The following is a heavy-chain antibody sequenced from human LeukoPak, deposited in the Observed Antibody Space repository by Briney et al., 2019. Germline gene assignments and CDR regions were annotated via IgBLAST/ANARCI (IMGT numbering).Heavy chain of an antibody. Sequence: GGSLRLSCAASGFTVSSNYMSWVRHAPGKRLEWVSAISGSGGSTYYADSVKGRFTISRDNSKNTLYLQMNSLRAEDTAVYYCAKGGGSYYVAFDYWGQGTLVTVSS. V-gene: IGHV3-23*01. CDR2: ISGSGGST. CDR1: GFTVSSNY. CDR3: AKGGGSYYVAFDY. D-gene: IGHD1-26*01. J-gene: IGHJ4*02.